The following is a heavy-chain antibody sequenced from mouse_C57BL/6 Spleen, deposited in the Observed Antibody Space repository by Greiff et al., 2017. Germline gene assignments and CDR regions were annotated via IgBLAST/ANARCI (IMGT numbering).Heavy chain of an antibody. J-gene: IGHJ4*01. Sequence: EVQRVESGGGLVKPGGSLKLSCAASGFTFSDYGMHWVRQAPEKGLEWVAYISSGSSTIYYADTVKGRFTISRDNAKNTLFLQMTSLRSEDTAMYYCARQGDYGSSYAMDYWGQGTSVTVSS. CDR2: ISSGSSTI. CDR1: GFTFSDYG. D-gene: IGHD1-1*01. CDR3: ARQGDYGSSYAMDY. V-gene: IGHV5-17*01.